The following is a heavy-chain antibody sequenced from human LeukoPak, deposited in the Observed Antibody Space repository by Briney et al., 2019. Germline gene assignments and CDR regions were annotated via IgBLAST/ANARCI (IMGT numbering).Heavy chain of an antibody. D-gene: IGHD3-22*01. Sequence: GGSLRLSCVASGFTFTNYPMSWVRQAPGKGREWVSGISGSGHNTYYSDSVKGRFTISRDNSENTLSLQMNSLRAEDTAVYYCAKNYYDSSGSGGYFDYWGQGTLVTVCS. CDR3: AKNYYDSSGSGGYFDY. CDR2: ISGSGHNT. CDR1: GFTFTNYP. J-gene: IGHJ4*02. V-gene: IGHV3-23*01.